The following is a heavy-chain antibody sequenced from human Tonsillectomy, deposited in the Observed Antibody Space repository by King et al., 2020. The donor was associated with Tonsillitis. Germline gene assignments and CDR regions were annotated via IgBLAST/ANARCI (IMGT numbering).Heavy chain of an antibody. J-gene: IGHJ4*02. CDR3: ARIVTCYSDSSGSD. V-gene: IGHV4-38-2*01. Sequence: VQLQESGPGLVKPSETLSLTCAVSGYSISSGYYWGWIRQPPGKGLEWIGSIYHSGSTYYNPSLKSRVTISVDTSKNQFSLKLSSVTAADTAVYYCARIVTCYSDSSGSDWGQGTLVTVSS. CDR1: GYSISSGYY. CDR2: IYHSGST. D-gene: IGHD3-22*01.